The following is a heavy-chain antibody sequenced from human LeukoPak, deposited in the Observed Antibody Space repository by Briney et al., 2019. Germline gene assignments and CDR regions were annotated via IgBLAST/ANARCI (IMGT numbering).Heavy chain of an antibody. D-gene: IGHD3-3*01. CDR1: GFTFDEYA. V-gene: IGHV3-9*01. CDR2: ISWNGGSI. J-gene: IGHJ4*02. Sequence: GGSLRLSCAASGFTFDEYAMHGVRQAPGKGLEWVSGISWNGGSIGYADSVKGRFTISRDNAKNSLYLQMNSLRAEDTALYYSASRPQTILERGDYWGQGTLVTVSS. CDR3: ASRPQTILERGDY.